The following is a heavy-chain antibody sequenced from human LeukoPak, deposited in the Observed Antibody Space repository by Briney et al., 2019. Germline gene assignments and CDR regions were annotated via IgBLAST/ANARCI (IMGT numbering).Heavy chain of an antibody. CDR3: VSESGIAVAGIDY. CDR2: ISYDGSNK. J-gene: IGHJ4*02. D-gene: IGHD6-19*01. CDR1: GFTFSSYA. V-gene: IGHV3-30-3*01. Sequence: GGSLRLSCAASGFTFSSYAMHWVRQAPGKGLEWVAVISYDGSNKYYADSVKGRFTISRDNAKNTLYLQMNSLRAEDTAIYYCVSESGIAVAGIDYWGQGTLVTVSS.